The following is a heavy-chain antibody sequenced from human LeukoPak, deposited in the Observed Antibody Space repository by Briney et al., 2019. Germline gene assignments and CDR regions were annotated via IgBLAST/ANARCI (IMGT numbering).Heavy chain of an antibody. CDR2: INPNSGGT. D-gene: IGHD3-10*01. V-gene: IGHV1-2*02. Sequence: ASVKVSCRASGYTFTGYYMHWVRQAPGQGLEWMGWINPNSGGTNYAQKFQGRVTMTRDTSISTAYMELSRLRSDDTAVYYCAVITMVRGVFYYWGQGTLVTVSS. CDR3: AVITMVRGVFYY. J-gene: IGHJ4*02. CDR1: GYTFTGYY.